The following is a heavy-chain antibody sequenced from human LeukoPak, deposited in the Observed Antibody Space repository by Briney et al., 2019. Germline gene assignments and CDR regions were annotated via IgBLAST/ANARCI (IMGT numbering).Heavy chain of an antibody. J-gene: IGHJ4*02. D-gene: IGHD3-10*01. CDR3: ARIKGSGRYYFDY. CDR1: GGSISSYY. Sequence: SETLSLTCNVSGGSISSYYWSWIRQPPGKGLEWIGYIYYSGATNYNPSLKSRVTISVDTSKNQFSLKLNSVTAADTAVYYCARIKGSGRYYFDYWGQGTLVTVSS. CDR2: IYYSGAT. V-gene: IGHV4-59*01.